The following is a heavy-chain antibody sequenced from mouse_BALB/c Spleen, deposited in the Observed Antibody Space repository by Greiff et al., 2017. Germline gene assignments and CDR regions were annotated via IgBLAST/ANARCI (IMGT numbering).Heavy chain of an antibody. CDR3: ARSGDYGNYGFAY. CDR2: INPSTGYT. CDR1: GYIFTSYW. V-gene: IGHV1-7*01. D-gene: IGHD2-1*01. J-gene: IGHJ3*01. Sequence: VKLVESGAELAKPGASVKMSCKASGYIFTSYWMHWVKQRPGQGLEWIGYINPSTGYTEYNQKFKDKATLTADKSSSTAYMQLSSLTSEDSAVYYCARSGDYGNYGFAYWGQGTLVTVSA.